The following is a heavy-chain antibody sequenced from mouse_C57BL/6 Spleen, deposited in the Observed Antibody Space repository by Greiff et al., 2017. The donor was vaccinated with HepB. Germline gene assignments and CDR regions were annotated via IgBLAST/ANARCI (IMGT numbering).Heavy chain of an antibody. V-gene: IGHV1-55*01. J-gene: IGHJ2*01. CDR3: ARSGAYYGYDGRHFDY. Sequence: QVQLQQSGAELVKPGASVKMSCKASGYTFTSYWITWVKQRPGQGLEWIGDIYPGSGSTNYNEKFKSKATLTVDTSSSTAYMQLSSLTSEDSAVYYCARSGAYYGYDGRHFDYWGQGTTLTVSS. D-gene: IGHD2-2*01. CDR2: IYPGSGST. CDR1: GYTFTSYW.